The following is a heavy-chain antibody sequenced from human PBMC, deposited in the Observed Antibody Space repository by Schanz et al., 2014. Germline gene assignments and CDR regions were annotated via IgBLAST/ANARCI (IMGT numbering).Heavy chain of an antibody. D-gene: IGHD1-26*01. CDR2: IGGSDGNT. J-gene: IGHJ4*02. Sequence: QVPLVQSGAEVKKPGSSVKVSCKTSGGTFSNFGITWVRQAPGQGLEWMGWIGGSDGNTNFAQKFQGRVTMTTDTSTSTVYMELRSLTSDDSAVYYCARDRDQWDGNYLDYWGQGTLVTVSS. CDR1: GGTFSNFG. V-gene: IGHV1-18*01. CDR3: ARDRDQWDGNYLDY.